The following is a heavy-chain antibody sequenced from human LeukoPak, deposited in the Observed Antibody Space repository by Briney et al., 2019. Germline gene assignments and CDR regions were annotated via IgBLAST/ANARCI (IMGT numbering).Heavy chain of an antibody. J-gene: IGHJ3*02. V-gene: IGHV1-2*02. D-gene: IGHD5-18*01. Sequence: ASVTVSCKASGYTFTSYGISWVRQAPGQGLEWMGWINPNSGGTNYAQKFQGRVTMTRDTSISTAYMELSRLRSDDTAVYYCARERIHPRNAFDIWGQGTMVTVSS. CDR2: INPNSGGT. CDR1: GYTFTSYG. CDR3: ARERIHPRNAFDI.